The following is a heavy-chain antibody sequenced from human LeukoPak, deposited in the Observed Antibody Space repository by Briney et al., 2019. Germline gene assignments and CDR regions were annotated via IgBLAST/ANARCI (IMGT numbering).Heavy chain of an antibody. D-gene: IGHD5-18*01. Sequence: PSQTLSLTCTVSGGSISSGDYYWSWIRQPPGKGLEWIGYIYYSGSTYYNPSLKSRVTISVDTSKDQFSLKLSSVTAADTAVYYCARVGNSYGGYYYYMDVWGKGTTVTVSS. CDR2: IYYSGST. CDR1: GGSISSGDYY. V-gene: IGHV4-30-4*08. J-gene: IGHJ6*03. CDR3: ARVGNSYGGYYYYMDV.